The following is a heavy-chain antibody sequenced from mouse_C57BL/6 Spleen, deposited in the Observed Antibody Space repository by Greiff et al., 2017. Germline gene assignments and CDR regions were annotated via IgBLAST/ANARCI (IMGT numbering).Heavy chain of an antibody. CDR3: ARGGSDSYWYFDV. CDR1: GYSITSGYY. J-gene: IGHJ1*03. CDR2: ISYDGSN. Sequence: EVQRVESGPGLVKPSQSLSLTCSVTGYSITSGYYWNWIRQFPGNKLEWMGYISYDGSNNYNPSLKNRISITRDTSKNQFFLRLNSVTTEDTATYYCARGGSDSYWYFDVWGTGTTVTVSS. V-gene: IGHV3-6*01.